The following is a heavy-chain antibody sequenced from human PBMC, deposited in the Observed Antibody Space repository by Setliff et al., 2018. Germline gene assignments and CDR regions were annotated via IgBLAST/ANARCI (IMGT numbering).Heavy chain of an antibody. V-gene: IGHV4-59*01. Sequence: SLTCTVSGGSIGSSFWNWIRQSPGKGLECIGYIQKSGGTNYNPSLKSRVTISVDTSTNQFSLKLRSVTAADTAVYYCARLSWDGLRYHGLDVWGQGTTVTVS. CDR2: IQKSGGT. CDR1: GGSIGSSF. CDR3: ARLSWDGLRYHGLDV. J-gene: IGHJ6*02. D-gene: IGHD3-10*01.